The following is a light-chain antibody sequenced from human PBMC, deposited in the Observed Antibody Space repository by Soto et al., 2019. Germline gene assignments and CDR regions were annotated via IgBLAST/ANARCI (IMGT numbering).Light chain of an antibody. CDR1: SSNIGAGYD. Sequence: QSVLTQPPSVSGAPGQRVTISCTGSSSNIGAGYDVHWYQQRPGTAPKLLIFGNTNRPSGVPDRFSGSKSGTSASLAITGLQAEDEGDYYCCSYAGSYTRVFGTGTKVTVL. J-gene: IGLJ1*01. V-gene: IGLV1-40*01. CDR2: GNT. CDR3: CSYAGSYTRV.